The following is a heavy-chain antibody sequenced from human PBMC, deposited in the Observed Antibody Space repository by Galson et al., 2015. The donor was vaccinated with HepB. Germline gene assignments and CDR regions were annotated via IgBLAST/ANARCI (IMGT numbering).Heavy chain of an antibody. D-gene: IGHD4/OR15-4a*01. CDR1: GGSISSGGYY. CDR2: IYYSGST. Sequence: LTCTVSGGSISSGGYYWSWIRQHPGKGLEWIGHIYYSGSTYYNPSLKSRVTISVDTSKNQFSLKLSSVTAADTAVYYCASAGVLGFDYWGQGTLVTVSS. J-gene: IGHJ4*02. CDR3: ASAGVLGFDY. V-gene: IGHV4-31*03.